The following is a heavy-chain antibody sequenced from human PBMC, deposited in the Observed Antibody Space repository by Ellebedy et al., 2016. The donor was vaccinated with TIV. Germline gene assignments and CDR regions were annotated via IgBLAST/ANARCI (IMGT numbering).Heavy chain of an antibody. CDR3: ARHHTVERGAIDY. V-gene: IGHV4-39*01. CDR2: IYYSGST. Sequence: MPSETLSLTCTVSGGSISSPSYYWGWIRQPPGKGLEWIGSIYYSGSTYYYPSLTSRVTMSIDTSKNQFSLQLSSVTAADTAVYYCARHHTVERGAIDYWGQGTLVTVSS. CDR1: GGSISSPSYY. D-gene: IGHD1-1*01. J-gene: IGHJ4*02.